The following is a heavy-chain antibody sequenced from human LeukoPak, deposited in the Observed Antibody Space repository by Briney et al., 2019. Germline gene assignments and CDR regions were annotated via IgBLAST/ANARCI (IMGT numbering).Heavy chain of an antibody. CDR2: IRYDGSEK. Sequence: GGSLRLSCGASGFTFSNYGMHWVRQAPGKGLEWVAFIRYDGSEKYYADSVKGRFTISRDNSKNTLYLQMNSLRTEDTAVYYCAKGHDYNIDYWGQGTLVTVSS. J-gene: IGHJ4*02. CDR1: GFTFSNYG. CDR3: AKGHDYNIDY. V-gene: IGHV3-30*02. D-gene: IGHD5-24*01.